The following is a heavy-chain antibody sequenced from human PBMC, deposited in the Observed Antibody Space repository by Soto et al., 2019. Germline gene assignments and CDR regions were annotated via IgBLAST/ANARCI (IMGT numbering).Heavy chain of an antibody. CDR3: ARLASGWQYYYFDF. CDR1: GGSFSPYF. CDR2: INHRGST. V-gene: IGHV4-34*01. Sequence: QVQLQQWGAGLLKPSETLSLTCAVYGGSFSPYFWSWIRQPPGKGLEWIGEINHRGSTNYNPSLTRRATLSVDTSKNQMSLKLTSVTAADTAVYYCARLASGWQYYYFDFWGRGTPVTVSS. D-gene: IGHD6-19*01. J-gene: IGHJ2*01.